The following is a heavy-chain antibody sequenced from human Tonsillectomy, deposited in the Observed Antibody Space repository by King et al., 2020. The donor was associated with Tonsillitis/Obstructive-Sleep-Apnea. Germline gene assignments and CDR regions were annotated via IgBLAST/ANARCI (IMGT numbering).Heavy chain of an antibody. D-gene: IGHD3-3*01. CDR3: ARGRGYDFWSGYYSPPRMPNYYYYYMDV. V-gene: IGHV4-34*01. CDR2: INHSGST. Sequence: QVQLQQWGAGLLKPSETLSLTCAVYGGSFSGYYWSWIRQPPGKGLEWNGEINHSGSTNYNPSLKSRVTISVDTSKNQFSLKLSSVTAADTAVYYCARGRGYDFWSGYYSPPRMPNYYYYYMDVWGKGTTVTVSS. CDR1: GGSFSGYY. J-gene: IGHJ6*03.